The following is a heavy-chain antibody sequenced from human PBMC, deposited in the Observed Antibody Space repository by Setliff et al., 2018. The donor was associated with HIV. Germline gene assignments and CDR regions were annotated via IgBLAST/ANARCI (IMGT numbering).Heavy chain of an antibody. D-gene: IGHD1-20*01. J-gene: IGHJ5*02. CDR1: GFTFHDYA. CDR3: AKAGPRYNWNYAYFDP. CDR2: ISWNSDTI. Sequence: GGSLRLSCAASGFTFHDYAMHWVRQVPGKGLQWVSGISWNSDTIAYADSVKGRFSISRDNAKNSLFLQMNSLRPEDTAFYYCAKAGPRYNWNYAYFDPWGQGTLVTVSS. V-gene: IGHV3-9*01.